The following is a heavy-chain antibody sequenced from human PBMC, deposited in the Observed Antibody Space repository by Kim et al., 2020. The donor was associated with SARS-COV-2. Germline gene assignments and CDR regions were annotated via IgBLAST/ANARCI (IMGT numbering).Heavy chain of an antibody. Sequence: SVKVSCKASGGTFSSYAISWVRQAPGQGLEWMGGIIPIFGTANYAQKFQGRVTITADESTSTAYMELSSLRSEDTAVYYCASEPVGYCSGGSCLHWFDPWGQGTLVTVSS. J-gene: IGHJ5*02. V-gene: IGHV1-69*13. D-gene: IGHD2-15*01. CDR2: IIPIFGTA. CDR3: ASEPVGYCSGGSCLHWFDP. CDR1: GGTFSSYA.